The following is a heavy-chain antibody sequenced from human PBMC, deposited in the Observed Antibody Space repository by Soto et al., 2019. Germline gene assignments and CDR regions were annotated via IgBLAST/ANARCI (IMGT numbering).Heavy chain of an antibody. V-gene: IGHV3-48*01. CDR2: ISSSSSTI. CDR1: GFTFSSYS. D-gene: IGHD1-1*01. CDR3: AAWTLSSAFDI. Sequence: SLRLSCAASGFTFSSYSMNWVRQAPGKGLEWVSYISSSSSTIYYADSVKGRFTISRDNAKSSLYLQMNSLRAEDTAVYYCAAWTLSSAFDIWGQGTMVTVSS. J-gene: IGHJ3*02.